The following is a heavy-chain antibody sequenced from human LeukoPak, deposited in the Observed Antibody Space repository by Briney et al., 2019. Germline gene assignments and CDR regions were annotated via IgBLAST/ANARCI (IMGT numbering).Heavy chain of an antibody. J-gene: IGHJ4*02. V-gene: IGHV3-7*01. CDR3: ARARASGRSGFDY. CDR1: GFTFGSYW. Sequence: GGSLRLSCAASGFTFGSYWMSWVRQAPGKGLEWVANIKQDGSEKYYVDSVKGRFTISRDNVKNSLYLQMNSLRDEDTAVYYCARARASGRSGFDYWGQGTLVTVSS. D-gene: IGHD2-15*01. CDR2: IKQDGSEK.